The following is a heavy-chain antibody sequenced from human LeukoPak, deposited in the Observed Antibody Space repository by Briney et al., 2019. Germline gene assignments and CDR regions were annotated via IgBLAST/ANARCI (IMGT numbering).Heavy chain of an antibody. Sequence: GGSLRLSCAASGFTFSSYGMSWVRQAPGKGLECVSSISGSGGSTNHADSVKGRFTISRDNSKKTLYLQMNSLRAEDTAVYYWAKVWTAYSGDYFDYWGQGTLVTVSS. J-gene: IGHJ4*02. D-gene: IGHD3/OR15-3a*01. V-gene: IGHV3-23*01. CDR3: AKVWTAYSGDYFDY. CDR1: GFTFSSYG. CDR2: ISGSGGST.